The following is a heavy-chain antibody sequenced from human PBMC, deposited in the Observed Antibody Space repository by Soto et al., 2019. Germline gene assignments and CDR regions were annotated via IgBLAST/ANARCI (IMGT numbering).Heavy chain of an antibody. D-gene: IGHD4-17*01. CDR1: GFTFSSYG. CDR2: ISYDGSNK. J-gene: IGHJ4*02. Sequence: QVQLVESGGGVVQPGRSLRLSCAASGFTFSSYGMHWVRQAPGKGLEWVAVISYDGSNKYYADSVKGRFTISRDNSKNTLYLQMNSLRAEDTAVYYCAKPHYGDYVEGLDYWGQGTLVTVSS. V-gene: IGHV3-30*18. CDR3: AKPHYGDYVEGLDY.